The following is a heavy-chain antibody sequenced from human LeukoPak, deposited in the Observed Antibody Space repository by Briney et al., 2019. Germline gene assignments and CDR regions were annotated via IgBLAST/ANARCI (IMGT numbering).Heavy chain of an antibody. CDR3: ASHGSIYCRGGSCYTFDN. CDR2: IYYSGST. V-gene: IGHV4-39*07. CDR1: GGSISSSSYY. J-gene: IGHJ4*02. Sequence: SETLSLTCTVSGGSISSSSYYWGWIRQPPGKGLEWIGSIYYSGSTYYNPSLKSRVTISVDTSKNQFSLKLSSVTAADTAVYYCASHGSIYCRGGSCYTFDNWGQGTLVTVSS. D-gene: IGHD2-15*01.